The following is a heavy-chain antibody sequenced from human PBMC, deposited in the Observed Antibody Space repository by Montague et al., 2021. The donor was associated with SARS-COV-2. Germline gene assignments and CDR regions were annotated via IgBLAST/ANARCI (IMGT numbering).Heavy chain of an antibody. D-gene: IGHD3-3*01. CDR3: ARQPTRGITIFGVVTDYGMDV. J-gene: IGHJ6*02. CDR2: IYYSGST. V-gene: IGHV4-39*01. Sequence: SETLSLTCTVSGGSISSSSYYWGWIRQPPGKGLEWIGYIYYSGSTYYNPSLKSRVTISVDTSKNQFSLKLSSMTAADTAVYYCARQPTRGITIFGVVTDYGMDVWGQGTLVTVSS. CDR1: GGSISSSSYY.